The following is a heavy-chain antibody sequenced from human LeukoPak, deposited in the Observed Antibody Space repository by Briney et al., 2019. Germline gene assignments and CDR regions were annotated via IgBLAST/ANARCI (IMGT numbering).Heavy chain of an antibody. CDR1: GLTFSSYW. J-gene: IGHJ3*02. D-gene: IGHD1-1*01. Sequence: PGGSLRLSCAASGLTFSSYWMHWVRQAPGKGLVWVSRINSDGSSTSYADSVKGRFTISRDNAKNTLYLQMNSLRAEDTAVYYCARDIGGGNDAFDIGGQGKMVTVSS. CDR3: ARDIGGGNDAFDI. CDR2: INSDGSST. V-gene: IGHV3-74*01.